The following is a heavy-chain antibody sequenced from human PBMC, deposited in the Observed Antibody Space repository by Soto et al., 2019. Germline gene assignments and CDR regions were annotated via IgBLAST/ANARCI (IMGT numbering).Heavy chain of an antibody. Sequence: SETLSLTCTVSGGSVSSGGDYWSWIRQSPGKGLEWIGYISGSGSTGYNPSLKNRLTMSVDRSKNQFTLRLTSVTAADTAVYFCATESGSTYGYFDYWGQGTQVTVSS. J-gene: IGHJ4*02. CDR2: ISGSGST. D-gene: IGHD5-18*01. CDR3: ATESGSTYGYFDY. V-gene: IGHV4-30-4*01. CDR1: GGSVSSGGDY.